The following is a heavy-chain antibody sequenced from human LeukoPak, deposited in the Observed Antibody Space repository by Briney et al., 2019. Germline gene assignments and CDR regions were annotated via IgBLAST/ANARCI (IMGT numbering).Heavy chain of an antibody. Sequence: GGSLRLSCVASGFTFSSYWMSWVRQAPGKGLEWLANIKEDGSIQYYLDSVRGRFTISRDNAKTSVYLQLNSLRAGDTDVYYCARDVWTGVAVSDYWGQGTLVTVSS. CDR1: GFTFSSYW. D-gene: IGHD6-19*01. V-gene: IGHV3-7*01. CDR2: IKEDGSIQ. J-gene: IGHJ4*02. CDR3: ARDVWTGVAVSDY.